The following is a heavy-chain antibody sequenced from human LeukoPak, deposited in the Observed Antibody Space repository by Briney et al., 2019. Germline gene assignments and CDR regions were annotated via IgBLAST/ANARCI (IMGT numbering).Heavy chain of an antibody. J-gene: IGHJ4*02. V-gene: IGHV3-48*04. CDR3: GRDKAGDYVPPDY. CDR1: GFNFSSYS. Sequence: GGSLRLSCAASGFNFSSYSMNWVRQAPGKGLEWVSYISGSSSSIYYADSVKGRFSISRDNAKNSLYLQMNSLRAEDTAVYYCGRDKAGDYVPPDYWGQGTLVTVSS. CDR2: ISGSSSSI. D-gene: IGHD4-17*01.